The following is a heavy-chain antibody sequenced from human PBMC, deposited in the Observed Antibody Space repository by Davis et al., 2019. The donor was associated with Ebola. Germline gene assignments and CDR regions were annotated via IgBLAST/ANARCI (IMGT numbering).Heavy chain of an antibody. D-gene: IGHD5-18*01. J-gene: IGHJ2*01. Sequence: GESLKISCAASGFTFSRYSMNWVRQAPGKGLEWVSYISSSSSTIYYADSVKGRFTISRDNAKNSLYLQMNSLRDEDTAVYYCARRYSYGSFSYWYFDLWGRGTLVTVSS. CDR1: GFTFSRYS. V-gene: IGHV3-48*02. CDR3: ARRYSYGSFSYWYFDL. CDR2: ISSSSSTI.